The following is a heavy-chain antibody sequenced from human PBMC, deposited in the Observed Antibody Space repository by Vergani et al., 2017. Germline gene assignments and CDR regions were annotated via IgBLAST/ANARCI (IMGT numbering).Heavy chain of an antibody. CDR2: TWYEGNNN. J-gene: IGHJ2*01. V-gene: IGHV3-33*06. CDR1: SFKLGDYG. CDR3: AKDHYDFWSGYPNLSPFDL. D-gene: IGHD3-3*01. Sequence: QVQLVESGGGVVQPGRSPRLSCTPSSFKLGDYGMHWVRQAPGRGLEWVSMTWYEGNNNYYADSVKGRFTLSKDISKNTLYLQMNRLRGDDTAVYYCAKDHYDFWSGYPNLSPFDLWGRGTLVTVSS.